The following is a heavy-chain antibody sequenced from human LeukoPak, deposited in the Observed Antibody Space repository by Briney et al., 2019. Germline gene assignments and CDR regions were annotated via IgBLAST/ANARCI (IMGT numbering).Heavy chain of an antibody. CDR2: IKQDGSEK. CDR3: ARHYYDSSGYYLSYYYYGMDV. CDR1: GLTFSSYW. V-gene: IGHV3-7*01. Sequence: GGSLRLSCAASGLTFSSYWMSWVRQAPGKGLEGVANIKQDGSEKYYVDSVKGRFTISRHNAKNSLYWQMNSLRAEDTAVYYCARHYYDSSGYYLSYYYYGMDVWGQGTTVTVSS. J-gene: IGHJ6*02. D-gene: IGHD3-22*01.